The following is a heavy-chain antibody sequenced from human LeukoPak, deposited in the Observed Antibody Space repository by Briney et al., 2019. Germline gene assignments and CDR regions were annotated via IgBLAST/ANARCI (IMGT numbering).Heavy chain of an antibody. V-gene: IGHV1-69*13. D-gene: IGHD6-19*01. J-gene: IGHJ4*02. CDR3: AREPGYSSGWYRGGLYYFDY. CDR2: IIPIFGTA. CDR1: GGTFSSYA. Sequence: SVKVSCKASGGTFSSYAISWVRQAPGQGLEWMGGIIPIFGTANYAQKFQGRVTITADESTSTAYMELSSLRSEDTAVYYCAREPGYSSGWYRGGLYYFDYWGQGTLVTVSS.